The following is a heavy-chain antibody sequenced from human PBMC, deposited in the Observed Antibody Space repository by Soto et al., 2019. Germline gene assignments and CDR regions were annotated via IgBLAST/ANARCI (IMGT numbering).Heavy chain of an antibody. Sequence: AETLSRTCSISRCSISSYYWSWIRQPPGKRLEWIGYIYYSGSTNYNPSLKSRVTISVDTSKNQFSLKLSSVTAADTAVYYCARAGPMVREGYYYYGMDVWGQGTTVTVSS. CDR2: IYYSGST. V-gene: IGHV4-59*01. CDR3: ARAGPMVREGYYYYGMDV. J-gene: IGHJ6*02. D-gene: IGHD3-10*01. CDR1: RCSISSYY.